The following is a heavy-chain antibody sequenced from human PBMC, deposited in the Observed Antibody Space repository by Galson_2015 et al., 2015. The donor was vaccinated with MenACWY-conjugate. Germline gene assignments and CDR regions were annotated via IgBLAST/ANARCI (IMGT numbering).Heavy chain of an antibody. CDR1: GGTFSSYA. Sequence: SVKVSCKASGGTFSSYAISWVRQAPGQGLEWMGGIIPIFGTANYAQKFQGRVTITADESTSTAYMELSSLRSEDTAVYYCASPYCSSTSCYDPAGYWGQGTLVTVSS. V-gene: IGHV1-69*13. D-gene: IGHD2-2*01. CDR2: IIPIFGTA. CDR3: ASPYCSSTSCYDPAGY. J-gene: IGHJ4*02.